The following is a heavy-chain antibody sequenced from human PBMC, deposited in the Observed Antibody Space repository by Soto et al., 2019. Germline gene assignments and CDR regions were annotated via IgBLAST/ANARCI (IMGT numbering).Heavy chain of an antibody. CDR3: ARGKYSSGTRLVDV. CDR1: GFTFSSYW. CDR2: INSDGSST. J-gene: IGHJ6*02. D-gene: IGHD6-19*01. Sequence: EVQLVESGGGLVQPGGSLRLSCAASGFTFSSYWMHWVRQAPGKGLVWVSRINSDGSSTSYADSVKGRVTISRDNAKNTLYLQMNSMRAEDTAVYYCARGKYSSGTRLVDVWGQGNPVTVSS. V-gene: IGHV3-74*01.